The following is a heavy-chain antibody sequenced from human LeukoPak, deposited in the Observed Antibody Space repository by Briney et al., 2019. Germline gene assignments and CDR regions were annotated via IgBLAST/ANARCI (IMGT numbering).Heavy chain of an antibody. CDR2: IYYSGST. D-gene: IGHD1-26*01. CDR1: GGSINDYY. J-gene: IGHJ6*03. Sequence: SETLSLTCTVSGGSINDYYWAWIRQPPGKGLEWIGYIYYSGSTNYNPSLKSRVTISVDTSKNQFSLKLSSVTAADTAVYYCARGDSGSYWEDYYYYMDVWGKGTTVTISS. V-gene: IGHV4-59*01. CDR3: ARGDSGSYWEDYYYYMDV.